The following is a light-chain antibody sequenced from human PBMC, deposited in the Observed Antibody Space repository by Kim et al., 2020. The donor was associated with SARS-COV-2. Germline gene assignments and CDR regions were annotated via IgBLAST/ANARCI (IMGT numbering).Light chain of an antibody. Sequence: ASVGDGATICCRASQDIGNSVAWYQHRPGKAPKLLVYGAFRLESGVPSRFSGAVSGTDYSLIISSLQPEDFATYFCQQYYSTPRVSFGGGTKLEI. J-gene: IGKJ4*01. CDR2: GAF. CDR1: QDIGNS. CDR3: QQYYSTPRVS. V-gene: IGKV1-NL1*01.